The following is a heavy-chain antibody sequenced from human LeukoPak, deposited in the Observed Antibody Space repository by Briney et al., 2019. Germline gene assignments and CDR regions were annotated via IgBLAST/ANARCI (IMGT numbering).Heavy chain of an antibody. CDR1: GFTFSSYA. CDR3: AKDLGVLLWFGELLEPSSFDY. Sequence: GGSLRLSCAASGFTFSSYAMSWVRQAPGKGLEWVSAISGSGGSTYYADSVKGRFTISRDNSKNTLYLQVNSLRAEDTAVYYCAKDLGVLLWFGELLEPSSFDYWGQGTLVTVSS. D-gene: IGHD3-10*01. J-gene: IGHJ4*02. V-gene: IGHV3-23*01. CDR2: ISGSGGST.